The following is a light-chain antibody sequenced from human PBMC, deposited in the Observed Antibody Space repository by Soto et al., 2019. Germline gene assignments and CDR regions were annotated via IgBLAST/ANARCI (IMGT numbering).Light chain of an antibody. V-gene: IGKV1-17*01. CDR3: LQHNSSPRT. J-gene: IGKJ1*01. Sequence: DIQMTQSPSSLSASVGDRVTITCRASQDIRNDLGWYQQKPGKAPELLMYAVSTLGSGVPSRYSVSGSGTEFTLTINGLQPDDVATYYCLQHNSSPRTFGQGTKVEIK. CDR1: QDIRND. CDR2: AVS.